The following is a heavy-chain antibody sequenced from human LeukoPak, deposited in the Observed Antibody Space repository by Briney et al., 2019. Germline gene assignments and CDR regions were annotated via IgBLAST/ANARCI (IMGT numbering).Heavy chain of an antibody. Sequence: SETLSLTCTVSGGSISSGGYYWSWIRQHPGKGLEWIGYIYYSGSTYYNPSLKSRVTISIDTSKNQFSLKLSSVTAADTAVYYCARHERAVNWFDPWGQGTLVTVSS. CDR1: GGSISSGGYY. V-gene: IGHV4-31*03. J-gene: IGHJ5*02. D-gene: IGHD1-1*01. CDR3: ARHERAVNWFDP. CDR2: IYYSGST.